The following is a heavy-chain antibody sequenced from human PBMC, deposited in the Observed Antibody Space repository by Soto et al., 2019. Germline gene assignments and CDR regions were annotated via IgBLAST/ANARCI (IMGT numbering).Heavy chain of an antibody. D-gene: IGHD3-22*01. CDR2: IKQDGSEK. J-gene: IGHJ4*02. V-gene: IGHV3-7*05. Sequence: GGSLRLSCAASGFTFSSYWMSWVRQTPGKGLEWVANIKQDGSEKYYVDSVKGRFTISRDNAKNSLYLQMNSLRAEDTAVYYCARIKTDYYDSSGPMDYWGQGTLVTVSS. CDR3: ARIKTDYYDSSGPMDY. CDR1: GFTFSSYW.